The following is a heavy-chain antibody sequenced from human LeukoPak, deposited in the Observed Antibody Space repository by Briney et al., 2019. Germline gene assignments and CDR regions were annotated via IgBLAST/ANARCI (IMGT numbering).Heavy chain of an antibody. D-gene: IGHD3-22*01. CDR3: ARADYYDSSGYIDY. CDR1: GFTFISYW. J-gene: IGHJ4*02. Sequence: GGSLRLSCAASGFTFISYWMSWVRQAPGKGLEWVSYISSSSSTIYYADSVKGRFTISRDNAKNSLYLQMNSLRAEDTAVYYCARADYYDSSGYIDYWGQGTLVTVSS. CDR2: ISSSSSTI. V-gene: IGHV3-48*01.